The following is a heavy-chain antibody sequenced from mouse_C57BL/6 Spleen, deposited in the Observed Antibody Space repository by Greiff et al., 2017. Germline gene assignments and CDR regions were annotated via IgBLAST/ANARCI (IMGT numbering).Heavy chain of an antibody. J-gene: IGHJ2*01. CDR2: IWSGGST. Sequence: VQLQQSGPGLVQPSQSLSLTCTVSGFSLTCYGVHWVRQSPGKGLEWLGVIWSGGSTAYNAAFISRLSISKNKTKSQVFLKMNSQQADNTTKYYCTRAEGYSNYLDYWGQGTTLTVSS. CDR3: TRAEGYSNYLDY. V-gene: IGHV2-2*01. CDR1: GFSLTCYG. D-gene: IGHD2-5*01.